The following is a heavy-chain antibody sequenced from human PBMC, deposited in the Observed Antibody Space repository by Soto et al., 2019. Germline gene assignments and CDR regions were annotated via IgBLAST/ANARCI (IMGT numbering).Heavy chain of an antibody. D-gene: IGHD4-17*01. V-gene: IGHV4-39*01. Sequence: SETLSLTCTVSGGSISSSSYYWGWIRQPPGKGLEWIGSIYYSGSTYYNPSLKSRVTISVDTSKNQFSLKLSSVTAADTAVYYSAGTVTTDYYFGMDVWGQGTTVTVSS. CDR2: IYYSGST. CDR1: GGSISSSSYY. J-gene: IGHJ6*02. CDR3: AGTVTTDYYFGMDV.